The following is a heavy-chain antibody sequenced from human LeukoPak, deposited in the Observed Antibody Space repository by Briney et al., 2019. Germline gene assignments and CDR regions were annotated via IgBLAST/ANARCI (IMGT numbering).Heavy chain of an antibody. Sequence: EASVKVSCKASGGTFSSYAIRWVRQAPGQGLEWMGRIIPILGIANYAQKFQGRVTITADKSTSTAYMELSSLRSEDTAVYYCARDGLYYYYDSSGYHAFDYWGQGTLVTVSS. D-gene: IGHD3-22*01. CDR3: ARDGLYYYYDSSGYHAFDY. CDR1: GGTFSSYA. CDR2: IIPILGIA. J-gene: IGHJ4*02. V-gene: IGHV1-69*04.